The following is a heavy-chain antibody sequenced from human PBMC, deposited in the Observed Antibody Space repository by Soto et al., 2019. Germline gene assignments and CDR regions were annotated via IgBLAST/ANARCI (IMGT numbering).Heavy chain of an antibody. CDR1: GDTFGTSG. CDR3: ARAGLLVEPCAIDI. D-gene: IGHD3-10*01. J-gene: IGHJ3*02. V-gene: IGHV1-18*01. Sequence: QVQLVQSGAEMKKPGASVRVSCKTSGDTFGTSGFHWVRQAPGQGLEWMGWISAYNGNTYYIQKLQGRVTMTTDTSTSTAYMDLRSLKCAGTAVYVCARAGLLVEPCAIDIWGQGTMVTVSS. CDR2: ISAYNGNT.